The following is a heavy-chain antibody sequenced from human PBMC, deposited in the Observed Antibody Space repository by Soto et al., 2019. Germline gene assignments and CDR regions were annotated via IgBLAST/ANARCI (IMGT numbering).Heavy chain of an antibody. CDR3: ARRGRESANWFDP. CDR2: IIPMSGIP. J-gene: IGHJ5*02. Sequence: QVQLVQSGAEVKTPGSSVKVSCKASGGTFNSFSIDWLRQAPGQGLEWMGGIIPMSGIPNYAQRFQGRVTFTADKSTNTVYMEVNSLTREDTAVYYCARRGRESANWFDPWGQGTLVTVSS. CDR1: GGTFNSFS. V-gene: IGHV1-69*17.